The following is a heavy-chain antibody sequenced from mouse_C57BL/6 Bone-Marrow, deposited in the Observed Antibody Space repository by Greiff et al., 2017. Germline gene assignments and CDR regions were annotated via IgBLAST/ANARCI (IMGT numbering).Heavy chain of an antibody. CDR1: GYTFTSYW. V-gene: IGHV1-55*01. CDR2: IYPGSGST. Sequence: QVQLQQPGAELVKPGASVKMSCKASGYTFTSYWITWVKQRPGQGLAWIGDIYPGSGSTNYNEKFKSKATLTVDTASSTAYMQLSSLTSEDAAVYYCARGGLLTLDWGQGTTLTVSS. CDR3: ARGGLLTLD. D-gene: IGHD2-10*01. J-gene: IGHJ2*01.